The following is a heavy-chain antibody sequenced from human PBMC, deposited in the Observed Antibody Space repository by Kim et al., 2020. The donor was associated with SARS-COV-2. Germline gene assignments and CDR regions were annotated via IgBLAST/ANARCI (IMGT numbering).Heavy chain of an antibody. CDR1: GFTFSSYE. Sequence: GGSLRLSCAASGFTFSSYEMNWVRQAPGKGLEWVSYISSSGSTIYYADSVKGRFTISRDNAKNSLYLQMNSLRAEDTAVYYCARGTKYTFIVVATARWFDPWGQGTLVTVSS. V-gene: IGHV3-48*03. CDR2: ISSSGSTI. D-gene: IGHD2-2*01. CDR3: ARGTKYTFIVVATARWFDP. J-gene: IGHJ5*02.